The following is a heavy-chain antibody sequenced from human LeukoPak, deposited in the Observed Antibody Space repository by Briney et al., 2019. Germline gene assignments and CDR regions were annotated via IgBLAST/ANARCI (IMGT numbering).Heavy chain of an antibody. CDR3: ARQQYDILTGYSSYDAFDI. Sequence: GESLKISCKGSGYSFTSYWIGWVRQMPGKGLEWMGIIYPGDSYTRYSPSFQGQVPISADKSISTASLQWSSLKAPDTAMYYCARQQYDILTGYSSYDAFDIWGQGTMVTVSS. V-gene: IGHV5-51*01. D-gene: IGHD3-9*01. CDR2: IYPGDSYT. J-gene: IGHJ3*02. CDR1: GYSFTSYW.